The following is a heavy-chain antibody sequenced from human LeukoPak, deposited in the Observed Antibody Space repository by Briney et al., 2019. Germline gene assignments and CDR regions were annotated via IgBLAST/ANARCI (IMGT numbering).Heavy chain of an antibody. CDR3: ARRGITISGVLVYHYSGLDV. V-gene: IGHV3-7*02. J-gene: IGHJ6*02. CDR2: IKDDGSEK. CDR1: GFTXSSHW. D-gene: IGHD3-3*01. Sequence: XXLRLSXXXSGFTXSSHWMKWVRQAPGKGLEWVASIKDDGSEKHFLDSVNGRFAISRDNAKNSLYLQMSSLRAEDTAVYYCARRGITISGVLVYHYSGLDVWGQGTTVTVSS.